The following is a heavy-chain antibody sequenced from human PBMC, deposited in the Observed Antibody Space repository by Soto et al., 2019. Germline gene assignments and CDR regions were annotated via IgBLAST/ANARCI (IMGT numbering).Heavy chain of an antibody. CDR2: IQYSGVT. D-gene: IGHD3-3*01. Sequence: QVQLQESGPGLVKPSGTLSLTCAVSGASIISNNWWSWVRQSPGRGLEWIGEIQYSGVTNDNPSLKSRLSISLEESKNQFARALRSATAADTSVYYCARGGFGDTGLDLVAFHTLDVWGLGTAVTVSS. CDR3: ARGGFGDTGLDLVAFHTLDV. CDR1: GASIISNNW. V-gene: IGHV4-4*02. J-gene: IGHJ6*02.